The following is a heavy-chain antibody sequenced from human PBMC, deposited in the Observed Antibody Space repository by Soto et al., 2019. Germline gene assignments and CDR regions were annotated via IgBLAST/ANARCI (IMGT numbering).Heavy chain of an antibody. CDR1: GASLSSGSYY. V-gene: IGHV4-61*01. Sequence: SETLSLTCPVSGASLSSGSYYWSWIRQPTGKGLEWIGYISHSVRTNYDPSLKSRLTMSVDTSQNQFSLQLNSVTAADTAVYYCSYGSSFDYWGQGTLVTVSS. CDR2: ISHSVRT. J-gene: IGHJ4*02. CDR3: SYGSSFDY. D-gene: IGHD3-10*01.